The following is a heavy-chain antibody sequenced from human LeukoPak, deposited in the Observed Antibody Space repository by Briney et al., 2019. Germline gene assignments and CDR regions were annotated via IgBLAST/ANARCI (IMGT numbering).Heavy chain of an antibody. CDR2: IHYVGIT. CDR3: ARHWRAAGSGDWFDP. D-gene: IGHD6-13*01. CDR1: GGSISSINYY. J-gene: IGHJ5*02. V-gene: IGHV4-39*01. Sequence: PSETLSLTCTVSGGSISSINYYWGWIRQPPGRGLEWIGNIHYVGITYYNPSLKSRVTISVDTSKNHFSLKLTSVTAADTAVYYCARHWRAAGSGDWFDPWGQGTLVTVSS.